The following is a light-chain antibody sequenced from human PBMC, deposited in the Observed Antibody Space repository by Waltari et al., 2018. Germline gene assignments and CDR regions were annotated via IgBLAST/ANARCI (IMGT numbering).Light chain of an antibody. V-gene: IGLV4-69*01. J-gene: IGLJ3*02. CDR2: VNNDGSH. CDR1: SGHSSNV. CDR3: QTGGHGTWV. Sequence: QLVLTQSPSVSASLGASVKLTCTLSSGHSSNVIAWHQQQPGKCPRYLMNVNNDGSHSKGDEMPDRFSGSSSGAERYLTISSRQSDDEADYYCQTGGHGTWVFGGGTKLTVL.